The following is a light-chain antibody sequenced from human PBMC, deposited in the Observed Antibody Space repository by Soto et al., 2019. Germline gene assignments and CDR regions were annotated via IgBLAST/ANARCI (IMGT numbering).Light chain of an antibody. CDR3: QQYYSTPLT. CDR1: QTVLYSSNNKNY. J-gene: IGKJ4*01. V-gene: IGKV4-1*01. Sequence: DIVMTQSPDSLAVSLGERATINCKSSQTVLYSSNNKNYLAWYQQKPGQPPKLLIYWASTRQSGVPDRFSGSGSGTDFTLTISSLQAEDVAVYYCQQYYSTPLTLGGGTKVELK. CDR2: WAS.